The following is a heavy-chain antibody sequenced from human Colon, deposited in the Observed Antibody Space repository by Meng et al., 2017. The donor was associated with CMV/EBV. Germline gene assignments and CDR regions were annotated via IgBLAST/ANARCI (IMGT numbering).Heavy chain of an antibody. CDR2: ISHSGST. CDR3: ARAQTGTFDY. Sequence: SETLSLTCALYGGSFSGYYWIWIRQPPGKGLEWIGQISHSGSTNYNPSLKSRVTISIDTSNNQFSLKVTSVTAADTAVYYCARAQTGTFDYWGQGILVTVSS. CDR1: GGSFSGYY. D-gene: IGHD1-1*01. J-gene: IGHJ4*02. V-gene: IGHV4-34*01.